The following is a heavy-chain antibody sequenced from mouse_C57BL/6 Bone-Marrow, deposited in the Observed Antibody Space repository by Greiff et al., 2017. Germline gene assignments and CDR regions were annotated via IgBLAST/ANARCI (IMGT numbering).Heavy chain of an antibody. CDR1: GYTFTSYW. J-gene: IGHJ2*01. V-gene: IGHV1-50*01. Sequence: VQLQQPGAELVKPGASVKLSCKASGYTFTSYWMQWVKQRPGQGLEWIGEIDPSDSYTNYNQKFKGKATLTVDTSSSTAYMQLSSLTSEDSAVYYCARGTTVAPDYWGQGTTLTVSS. D-gene: IGHD1-1*01. CDR2: IDPSDSYT. CDR3: ARGTTVAPDY.